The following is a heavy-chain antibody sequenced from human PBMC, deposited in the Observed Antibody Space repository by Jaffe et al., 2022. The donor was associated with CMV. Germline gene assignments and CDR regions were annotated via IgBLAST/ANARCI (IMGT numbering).Heavy chain of an antibody. V-gene: IGHV1-18*01. D-gene: IGHD3-3*01. CDR2: ISAYNGNT. CDR3: ARDGSVSYDFWSGYYVPSQYGMDV. J-gene: IGHJ6*02. Sequence: QVQLVQSGAEVKKPGASVKVSCKASGYTFTSYGISWVRQAPGQGLEWMGWISAYNGNTNYAQKLQGRVTMTTDTSTSTAYMELRSLRSDDTAVYYCARDGSVSYDFWSGYYVPSQYGMDVWGQGTTVTVSS. CDR1: GYTFTSYG.